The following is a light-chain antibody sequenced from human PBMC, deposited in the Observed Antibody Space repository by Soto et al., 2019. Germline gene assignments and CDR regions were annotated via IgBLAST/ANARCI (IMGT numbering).Light chain of an antibody. V-gene: IGLV2-14*01. CDR1: SSDVCGYNY. CDR2: EVS. Sequence: QSALTQPASVSGSPGQSITISCTGTSSDVCGYNYVSWYQQHPGKAPKLMIYEVSNRPSGVSNRFSGSKSGNTASLTISGLQAEDEADYYCSSYTTSSTHWVFGGGTKVTVL. J-gene: IGLJ3*02. CDR3: SSYTTSSTHWV.